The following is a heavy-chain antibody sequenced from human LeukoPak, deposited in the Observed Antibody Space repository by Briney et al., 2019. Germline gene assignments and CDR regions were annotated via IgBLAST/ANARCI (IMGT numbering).Heavy chain of an antibody. V-gene: IGHV3-30-3*01. J-gene: IGHJ4*02. CDR3: ARDRGYCSGGSCYTEGY. CDR2: ISYDGSNK. D-gene: IGHD2-15*01. CDR1: GFTFSSYA. Sequence: PGGSLRLSCAASGFTFSSYAMHWVRQAPGKGLEWVAVISYDGSNKYYADSVKGRFTISRDNAKNSLYLQINSLRAEDTAVYYCARDRGYCSGGSCYTEGYWGQGTLVTVSS.